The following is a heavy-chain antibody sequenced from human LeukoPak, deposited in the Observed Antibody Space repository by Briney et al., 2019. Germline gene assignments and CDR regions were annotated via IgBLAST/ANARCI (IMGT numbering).Heavy chain of an antibody. CDR2: IYYSGST. J-gene: IGHJ4*02. CDR3: ARPVSAYCGGDCSDY. CDR1: GGSISSSSYY. V-gene: IGHV4-39*01. Sequence: SETLSLTCTVSGGSISSSSYYWGWIRQPPGKGLEWIGRIYYSGSTYYNPSLKSRVTISVDTSKNQFSLKLSSVTAADTAVYYCARPVSAYCGGDCSDYWGQGTLVTVSS. D-gene: IGHD2-21*01.